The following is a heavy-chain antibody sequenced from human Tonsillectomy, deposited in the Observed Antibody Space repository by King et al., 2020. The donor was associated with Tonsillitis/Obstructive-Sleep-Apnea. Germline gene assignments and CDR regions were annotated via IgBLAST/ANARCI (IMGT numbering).Heavy chain of an antibody. D-gene: IGHD7-27*01. CDR2: INPNTGGT. CDR3: ASNWGSPSNFEY. Sequence: QLVQSGAEVKKPGASVKVSCRASGYTFTGYYIHWVRQAPGQGLEWMGWINPNTGGTNYAQKFQGRVTLTRNTSISTAYMELSRLRSDDTAVYYCASNWGSPSNFEYWGQGTLVTVSS. CDR1: GYTFTGYY. J-gene: IGHJ4*02. V-gene: IGHV1-2*02.